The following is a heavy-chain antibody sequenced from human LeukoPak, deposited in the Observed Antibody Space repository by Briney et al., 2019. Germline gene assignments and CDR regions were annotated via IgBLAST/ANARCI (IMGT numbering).Heavy chain of an antibody. D-gene: IGHD1-1*01. CDR1: GGTFDNSA. J-gene: IGHJ6*02. V-gene: IGHV1-69*04. Sequence: SVKVSCKASGGTFDNSAINWVRQAPGQGLEWMGRIIPILNIPNYAQKLQGRVTIAADKSTSTAYMELSSLRSDDTAAYYCAREKMEVGYYGLDVWGQGTTVTVSS. CDR2: IIPILNIP. CDR3: AREKMEVGYYGLDV.